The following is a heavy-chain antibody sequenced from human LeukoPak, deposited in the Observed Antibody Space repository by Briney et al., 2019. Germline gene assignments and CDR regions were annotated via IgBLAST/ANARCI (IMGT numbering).Heavy chain of an antibody. CDR2: IIPIFGTA. CDR3: AREWSSSWSFDY. Sequence: SVTVSCTASGGTFSSYAISWVRQAPGQGLEWMGGIIPIFGTANYAQKFQGRVTITTDEFTSTAYMELSSLRSEDTAVYYCAREWSSSWSFDYWGQGTLVTVSS. D-gene: IGHD6-13*01. V-gene: IGHV1-69*05. CDR1: GGTFSSYA. J-gene: IGHJ4*02.